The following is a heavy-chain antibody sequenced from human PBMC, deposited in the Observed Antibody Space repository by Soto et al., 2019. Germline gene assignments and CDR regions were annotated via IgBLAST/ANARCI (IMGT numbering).Heavy chain of an antibody. Sequence: QLQLQESGPGLAKPSETLSLTCSVAGDSISSESHHWGWVRQPPGKGLEWIGSSFYNGNTYYNPSLKSRVTISFDTSKNQFSLKLSSVTAADTAVYYCARHRGPTGPNYWGQGTLVTVSS. D-gene: IGHD3-10*01. V-gene: IGHV4-39*01. CDR2: SFYNGNT. J-gene: IGHJ4*02. CDR1: GDSISSESHH. CDR3: ARHRGPTGPNY.